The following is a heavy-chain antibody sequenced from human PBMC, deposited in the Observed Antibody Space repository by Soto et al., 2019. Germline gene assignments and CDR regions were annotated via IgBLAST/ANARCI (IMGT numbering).Heavy chain of an antibody. V-gene: IGHV4-59*11. CDR1: GGSISSPY. CDR3: ASEYCSSTRCLDY. Sequence: QVQLQESGPGLVKPSETLSLTCTVSGGSISSPYWSWIRQPPGKGLEWIGNIHKTGNTKYNHSLKRRATISGDTSKNQFSLNLSSVTAADTAVYYCASEYCSSTRCLDYWGQGTLVTVSS. D-gene: IGHD2-2*01. CDR2: IHKTGNT. J-gene: IGHJ4*02.